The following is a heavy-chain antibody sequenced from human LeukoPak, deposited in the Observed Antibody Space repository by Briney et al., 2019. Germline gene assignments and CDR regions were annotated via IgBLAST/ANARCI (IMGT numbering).Heavy chain of an antibody. V-gene: IGHV3-11*01. D-gene: IGHD3-3*01. CDR3: ARPYYAFWSAYTDDY. Sequence: GGSLRLSCAASGFTFSDYYMSWIRQAPGKGLEWVSYISSSGSTIYYADSVKGRFTISRDNAKNSLYLQMNSLRAEDTAVYYCARPYYAFWSAYTDDYWGQGTLVTVSS. CDR1: GFTFSDYY. CDR2: ISSSGSTI. J-gene: IGHJ4*02.